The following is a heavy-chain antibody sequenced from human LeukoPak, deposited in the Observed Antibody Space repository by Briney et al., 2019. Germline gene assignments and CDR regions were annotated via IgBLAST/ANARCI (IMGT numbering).Heavy chain of an antibody. J-gene: IGHJ4*02. V-gene: IGHV1-2*02. CDR3: AREVDRPGARGIFDY. Sequence: ASVKVSCKASGYTFTGYYMHWVRQAPGQGLEWMGWISPNSGDTNYAQKFQGRVTMTRATSISTAYMELSRPRFDDTAVYYCAREVDRPGARGIFDYWGQGTLVTVSS. CDR2: ISPNSGDT. CDR1: GYTFTGYY. D-gene: IGHD6-13*01.